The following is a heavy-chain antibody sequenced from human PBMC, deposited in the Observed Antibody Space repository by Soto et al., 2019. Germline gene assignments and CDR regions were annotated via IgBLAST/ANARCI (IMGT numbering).Heavy chain of an antibody. CDR3: ARNYYISKVYGY. CDR2: INCSGST. V-gene: IGHV4-31*03. Sequence: SETLSLTCTVSGGSINSGGYYWSWIRQHPGKGLEWIGYINCSGSTNYNPSLKSRVIISRDTSKNQLSLNLSSVTAADTAIYYCARNYYISKVYGYWGQGTLVTVSS. CDR1: GGSINSGGYY. D-gene: IGHD3-22*01. J-gene: IGHJ4*02.